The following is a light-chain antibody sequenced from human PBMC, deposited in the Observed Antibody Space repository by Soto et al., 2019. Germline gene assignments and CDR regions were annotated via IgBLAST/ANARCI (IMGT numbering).Light chain of an antibody. Sequence: DIQMTQSPSSVSASVGDRVTITCRASQDIYSWLNWYQHKPGRAPKLLIYFASSLESGVPSRFRGGGSGTDFTLTINSLQPEDFATYYCQQAESFPQTFGPGTKVDMK. CDR3: QQAESFPQT. J-gene: IGKJ3*01. CDR1: QDIYSW. CDR2: FAS. V-gene: IGKV1D-12*01.